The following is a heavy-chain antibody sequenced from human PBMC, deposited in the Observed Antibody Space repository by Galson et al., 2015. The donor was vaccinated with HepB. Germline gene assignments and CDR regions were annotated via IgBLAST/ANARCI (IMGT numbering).Heavy chain of an antibody. CDR1: GFTFSNAW. D-gene: IGHD3-22*01. V-gene: IGHV3-15*01. CDR3: TTELYYYDSSGYYLEDAFDI. J-gene: IGHJ3*02. CDR2: IKSITDGGTT. Sequence: LRLSCAASGFTFSNAWMSWVRQAPGKGLECVGRIKSITDGGTTDYAAPVKGRFTISRDDSKNTLYLQMNSLKTEDTAVYYCTTELYYYDSSGYYLEDAFDIWGQGTMVTVSS.